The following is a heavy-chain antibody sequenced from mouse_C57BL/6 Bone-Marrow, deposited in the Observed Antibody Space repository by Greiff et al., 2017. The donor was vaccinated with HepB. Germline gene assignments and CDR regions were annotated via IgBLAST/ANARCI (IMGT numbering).Heavy chain of an antibody. CDR3: ARVIYDGYHIFFLYYYAMDY. V-gene: IGHV5-4*03. CDR2: ISDGGSYT. D-gene: IGHD2-3*01. Sequence: EVKLVESGGGLVKPGGFLKLSCAASGFTFSSYAMSWVRQTPEKRLEWVATISDGGSYTYYPDNVKGRFTISRDNAKNNLYLQMSHLKSEYTAMYYCARVIYDGYHIFFLYYYAMDYWGQGTSVTVSS. J-gene: IGHJ4*01. CDR1: GFTFSSYA.